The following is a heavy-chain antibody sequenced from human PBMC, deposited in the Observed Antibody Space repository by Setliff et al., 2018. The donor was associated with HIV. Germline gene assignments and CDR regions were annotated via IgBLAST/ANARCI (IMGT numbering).Heavy chain of an antibody. CDR2: IYVGGSV. Sequence: PSETLSLTCTVSGGSMNSDSYSWTWLRQPAGKGPELIGHIYVGGSVIYNPSLASRVTISMVPSKNQFSLDLSSVTAADTAKYYCARAKTIGVSAVFFDPW. CDR1: GGSMNSDSYS. D-gene: IGHD3-3*01. CDR3: ARAKTIGVSAVFFDP. J-gene: IGHJ5*02. V-gene: IGHV4-61*09.